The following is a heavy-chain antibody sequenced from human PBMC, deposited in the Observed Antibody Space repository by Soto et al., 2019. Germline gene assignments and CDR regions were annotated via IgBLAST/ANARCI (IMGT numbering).Heavy chain of an antibody. V-gene: IGHV4-39*01. D-gene: IGHD6-13*01. Sequence: QLQLQESGPGLVKPSETLSLTYTVSGGSISSRSYYWGWIRQPPGKGLEWIGSIYYSGNAYYNPSRKSRVAVSVDTSKNQFSLKVTSVTATDTAVYYCARHKDTSSRYLLPDFWGQGTLVTVSS. CDR1: GGSISSRSYY. J-gene: IGHJ4*02. CDR3: ARHKDTSSRYLLPDF. CDR2: IYYSGNA.